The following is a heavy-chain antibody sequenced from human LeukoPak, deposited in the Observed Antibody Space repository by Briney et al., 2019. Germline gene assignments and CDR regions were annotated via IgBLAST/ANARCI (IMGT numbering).Heavy chain of an antibody. D-gene: IGHD4-23*01. Sequence: ASVKVSCKASGYTFTGYYMHWVRQAPGQGLEWMGWINPNSGGTNYAQKFQGRVTMTRDTSISTAYMELSRLRSDDTAVYYCARDSEDYGGNSQAFDIWGQGTMVTVSS. CDR2: INPNSGGT. CDR1: GYTFTGYY. J-gene: IGHJ3*02. V-gene: IGHV1-2*02. CDR3: ARDSEDYGGNSQAFDI.